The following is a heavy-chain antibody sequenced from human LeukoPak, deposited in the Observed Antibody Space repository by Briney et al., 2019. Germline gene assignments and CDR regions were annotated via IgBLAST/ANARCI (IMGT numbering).Heavy chain of an antibody. CDR1: GFTFNTYT. CDR3: ARESTYYESSGQVPFDY. Sequence: GGSLRLSCAASGFTFNTYTMNWVRQAPGKGLEWVSYISGSSGIIDYADSVRGRFTISRDNAKNSLYLQMNSLRAEDTAVYYCARESTYYESSGQVPFDYWGQGTLVTISS. D-gene: IGHD3-22*01. CDR2: ISGSSGII. J-gene: IGHJ4*02. V-gene: IGHV3-48*01.